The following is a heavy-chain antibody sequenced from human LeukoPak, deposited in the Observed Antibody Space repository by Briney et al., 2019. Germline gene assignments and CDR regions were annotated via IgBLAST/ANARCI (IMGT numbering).Heavy chain of an antibody. CDR1: GFTFSSYW. D-gene: IGHD3-22*01. CDR3: ARDYYDSSGYYGVVYYDY. CDR2: IKQDGSEK. J-gene: IGHJ4*02. Sequence: GGSLRLSCAASGFTFSSYWMSWVRQAPGKGLEWVANIKQDGSEKYYVDSVKGRFTIYRDNAKNSLYLQMNSLRAEDTAVYYCARDYYDSSGYYGVVYYDYWGQGTLVTVSS. V-gene: IGHV3-7*01.